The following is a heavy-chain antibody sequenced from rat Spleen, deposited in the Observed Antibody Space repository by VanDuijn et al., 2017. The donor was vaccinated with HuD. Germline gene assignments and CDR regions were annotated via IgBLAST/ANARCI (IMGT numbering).Heavy chain of an antibody. V-gene: IGHV5-29*01. Sequence: EVQLVESGGGLVQPGRSLKLSCAASGFTFSNYGMAWVRQAPKKGLEWVAYISYDGGSTYYRDPVKGRFTISRDNAKSTLYLQMDSLRSEDTATYYCATVGTVDYWFFDFWGPGVMVTVSS. CDR2: ISYDGGST. CDR3: ATVGTVDYWFFDF. D-gene: IGHD1-1*01. J-gene: IGHJ1*01. CDR1: GFTFSNYG.